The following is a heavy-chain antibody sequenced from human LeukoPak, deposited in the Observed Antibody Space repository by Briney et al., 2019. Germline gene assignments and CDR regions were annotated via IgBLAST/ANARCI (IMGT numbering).Heavy chain of an antibody. CDR1: GGSISSHY. J-gene: IGHJ3*02. D-gene: IGHD6-19*01. CDR2: VYDSGST. CDR3: ARKGISAVAGAFDI. V-gene: IGHV4-59*11. Sequence: SETLSLTCTVSGGSISSHYWSWIRQPPGKGLEWIGYVYDSGSTKDNPSLKSRVTLSADTSQNQFSLKLTSVTAADTAVYYCARKGISAVAGAFDIWGQGTMVTVSS.